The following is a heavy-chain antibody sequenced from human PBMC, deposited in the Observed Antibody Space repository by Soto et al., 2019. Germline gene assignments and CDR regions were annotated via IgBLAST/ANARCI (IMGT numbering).Heavy chain of an antibody. D-gene: IGHD2-21*01. Sequence: ASVKVSCKAYGYPFPSYGISWVRKAPGQGLEWMGWISAYNGNKNSAQKFKGRVTMPRDTSISTAYMEVSRLRSDDTTVYFCARDAKYAYVAYYFDHWGQGALVTVSS. CDR1: GYPFPSYG. CDR3: ARDAKYAYVAYYFDH. CDR2: ISAYNGNK. V-gene: IGHV1-18*04. J-gene: IGHJ4*02.